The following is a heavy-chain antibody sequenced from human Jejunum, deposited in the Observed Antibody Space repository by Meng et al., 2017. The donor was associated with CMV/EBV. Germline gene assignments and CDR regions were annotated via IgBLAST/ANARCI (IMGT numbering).Heavy chain of an antibody. CDR1: SEYY. Sequence: SEYYMDWVRRAPGKGLEWVGRIRSQPDSYTTEYAASVKGRFSISRHDSESSLYLQMNSLQSEDTALYYCARDGGGYTFGTGWYIDYWGQGTLVTVSS. CDR3: ARDGGGYTFGTGWYIDY. V-gene: IGHV3-72*01. D-gene: IGHD5-18*01. J-gene: IGHJ4*02. CDR2: IRSQPDSYTT.